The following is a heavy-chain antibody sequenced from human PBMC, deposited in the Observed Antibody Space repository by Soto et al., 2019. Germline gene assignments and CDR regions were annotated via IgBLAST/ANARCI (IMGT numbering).Heavy chain of an antibody. CDR1: GFTFSSYS. CDR3: AGDGDNWSPGGFDP. V-gene: IGHV3-21*01. CDR2: ISSSSSYI. D-gene: IGHD1-1*01. Sequence: EVQLVESGGGLVKPGGSLRLSCAASGFTFSSYSMNWVRQAPGKGLEWVSSISSSSSYIYYAASVKGRFTISRDNAKNSLYLQMNSLRAEDTAVYYCAGDGDNWSPGGFDPWGQGTLVTVSS. J-gene: IGHJ5*02.